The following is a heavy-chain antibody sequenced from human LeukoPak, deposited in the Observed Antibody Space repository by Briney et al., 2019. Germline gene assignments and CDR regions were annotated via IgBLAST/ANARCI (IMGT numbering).Heavy chain of an antibody. Sequence: PETLSLTCAVYGGSFSGYYWSWIRQPPGKGLEWIGEINHSGSTNYNPSLKSRVTISVDTSKNQFSLKLSSVTAADTAVYYCARGDYYDSSGQSNYFDYWGQGTLVTVSS. CDR2: INHSGST. D-gene: IGHD3-22*01. J-gene: IGHJ4*02. CDR3: ARGDYYDSSGQSNYFDY. CDR1: GGSFSGYY. V-gene: IGHV4-34*01.